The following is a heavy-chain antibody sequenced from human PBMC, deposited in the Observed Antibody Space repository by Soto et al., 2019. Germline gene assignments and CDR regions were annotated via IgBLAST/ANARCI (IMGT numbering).Heavy chain of an antibody. D-gene: IGHD3-22*01. CDR1: GFTFSSYG. CDR2: IWYDGSNK. Sequence: QVQLVESGGGVVQPGRSLRLSCAATGFTFSSYGMHWVRQAPGKGLEWVAVIWYDGSNKYYADSVKGRFTISRDNSKNALYLQMNSLIAEDTAVYYCARGPRNYYDSSGYRAHFDYWGQGTLVTFSS. CDR3: ARGPRNYYDSSGYRAHFDY. V-gene: IGHV3-33*01. J-gene: IGHJ4*02.